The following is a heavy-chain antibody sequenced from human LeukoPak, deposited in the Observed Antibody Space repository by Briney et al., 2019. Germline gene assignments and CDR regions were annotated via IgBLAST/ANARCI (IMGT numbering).Heavy chain of an antibody. V-gene: IGHV4-59*08. D-gene: IGHD6-13*01. J-gene: IGHJ4*02. CDR3: ARYSSHIFFDY. CDR1: GGSISSYY. CDR2: IYYSGST. Sequence: SETLSLTCTVSGGSISSYYWSWIRQPPGQGLEWIGYIYYSGSTNYNPSHKSRVTISVDTSKNQFSLKLSSVTAADTAVYYCARYSSHIFFDYWGQGTLVTVSS.